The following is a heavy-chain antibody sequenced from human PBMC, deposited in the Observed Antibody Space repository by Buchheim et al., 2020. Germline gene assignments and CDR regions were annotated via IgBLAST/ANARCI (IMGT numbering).Heavy chain of an antibody. V-gene: IGHV3-33*01. D-gene: IGHD5-12*01. Sequence: QVQLVESGGGVVQPGRSLRLSCAASGFTFSSYGMHWVRQAPGKGLEWVAVIWYDGSNKYYADSVKGRFTISRDNSKNTLYLQMNSLRAEDTAVYYCARGGSGVEGKGPFDYWGQGTL. CDR2: IWYDGSNK. CDR3: ARGGSGVEGKGPFDY. J-gene: IGHJ4*02. CDR1: GFTFSSYG.